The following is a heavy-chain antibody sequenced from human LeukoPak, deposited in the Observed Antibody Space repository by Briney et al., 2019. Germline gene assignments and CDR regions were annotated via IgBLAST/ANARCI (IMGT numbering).Heavy chain of an antibody. V-gene: IGHV3-23*01. Sequence: GGSLRLSCAASGFTFSSYAMSWVRQAPGKGLEWVSAISGSGGSTYYADSVKGQFTISRDNSKNTLYLQMNSLRAENTAVYYCARRGGYYGSGSYYKTDYWGQGTLVTVSS. CDR3: ARRGGYYGSGSYYKTDY. D-gene: IGHD3-10*01. CDR1: GFTFSSYA. J-gene: IGHJ4*02. CDR2: ISGSGGST.